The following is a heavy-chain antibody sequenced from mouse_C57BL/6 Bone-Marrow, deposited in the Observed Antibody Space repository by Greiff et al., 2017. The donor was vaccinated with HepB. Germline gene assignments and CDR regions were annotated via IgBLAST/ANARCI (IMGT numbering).Heavy chain of an antibody. CDR2: SRNKANDYTT. CDR1: GFTFSDFY. CDR3: ARDAGDGYDGGFAY. Sequence: EVKLMESGGGLVQSGRSLRLSCATSGFTFSDFYMEWVRQAPGKGLEWIAASRNKANDYTTEYSASVKGRFIVSRDTSQSILYLQMNALRAEDTAIYYCARDAGDGYDGGFAYWGQGTLVTVSA. D-gene: IGHD2-2*01. J-gene: IGHJ3*01. V-gene: IGHV7-1*01.